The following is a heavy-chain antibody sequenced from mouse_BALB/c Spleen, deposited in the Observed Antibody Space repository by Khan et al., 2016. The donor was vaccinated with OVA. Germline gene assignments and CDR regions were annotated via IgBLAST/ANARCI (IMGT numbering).Heavy chain of an antibody. V-gene: IGHV3-2*02. J-gene: IGHJ2*01. D-gene: IGHD1-2*01. Sequence: EVQLQESGPGLVKPSQSLSLTCTVTGYSITSGYGWNWIRQFPGNKLEWMGYISYSGSTNYNPSLKSRISITRDTSKNQFFLQLNSVTTEDKAKYYCARTARIKYWGQGTTLTVSS. CDR2: ISYSGST. CDR1: GYSITSGYG. CDR3: ARTARIKY.